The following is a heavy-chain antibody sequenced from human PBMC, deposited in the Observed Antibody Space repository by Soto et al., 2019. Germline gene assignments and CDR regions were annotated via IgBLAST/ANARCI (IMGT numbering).Heavy chain of an antibody. CDR3: ERALNLVATVKGYSSGMDV. Sequence: QEQLVPSGAEVKQTGASVTVSCEASGGTFRRFSIRWVRQAPGQGLEWMGGIIPIFGREDYAHKVQGRVTITADESTTTAYMELSSLRDDDTAVYYCERALNLVATVKGYSSGMDVWGQGTTDTGAS. CDR2: IIPIFGRE. CDR1: GGTFRRFS. J-gene: IGHJ6*02. V-gene: IGHV1-69*01. D-gene: IGHD5-12*01.